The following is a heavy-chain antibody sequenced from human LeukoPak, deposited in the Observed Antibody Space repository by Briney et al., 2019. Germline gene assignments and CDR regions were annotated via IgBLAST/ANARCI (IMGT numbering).Heavy chain of an antibody. V-gene: IGHV4-31*03. CDR1: GCSISSGGYY. J-gene: IGHJ6*02. D-gene: IGHD5-18*01. CDR2: IYYSGCT. CDR3: ARGAYSYGPPYYYYYGMDV. Sequence: SQTLSLTCTVSGCSISSGGYYWSWIRQHPGKGLEWIGYIYYSGCTYYNPSLKSRVTISVDTSKNQFSLKLSSVAAADTAVYYCARGAYSYGPPYYYYYGMDVWGQATTVTVSS.